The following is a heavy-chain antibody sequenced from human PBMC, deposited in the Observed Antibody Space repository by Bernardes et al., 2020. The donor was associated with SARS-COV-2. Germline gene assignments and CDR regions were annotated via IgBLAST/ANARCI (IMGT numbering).Heavy chain of an antibody. CDR1: GFTFSSYA. D-gene: IGHD2-2*01. CDR2: ISGSGGST. CDR3: AKYYRSSSWTYYYYYGMDV. J-gene: IGHJ6*02. V-gene: IGHV3-23*01. Sequence: GGSLRLSCAASGFTFSSYAMSWVRQAPGKGLEWVSTISGSGGSTYYADSVKGRFTISRDNSKNTLFLQVNSLRAEETAVYYCAKYYRSSSWTYYYYYGMDVWGQGTTVTVSS.